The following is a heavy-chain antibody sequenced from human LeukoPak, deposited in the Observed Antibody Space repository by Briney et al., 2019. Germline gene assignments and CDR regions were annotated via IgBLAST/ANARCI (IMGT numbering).Heavy chain of an antibody. CDR1: GFALSSHW. J-gene: IGHJ6*02. V-gene: IGHV3-7*03. Sequence: GGSLRLSCAASGFALSSHWMTWVRQVPGRGPEWVANVNRDGSETYYLDSVKGRFTISKDNAKNSLYLQMNSLRAEDTALYHCARNNGMDVWGQGTTVIASS. CDR2: VNRDGSET. CDR3: ARNNGMDV.